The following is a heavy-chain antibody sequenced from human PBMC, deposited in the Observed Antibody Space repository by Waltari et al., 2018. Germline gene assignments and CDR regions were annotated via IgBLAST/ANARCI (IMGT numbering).Heavy chain of an antibody. Sequence: QVHLQVSGPGLVTPSETLSLTCAVSDYSISSGFYWGWIRQPPGKGLEWIGSINHSGSPFYNPSLKSRFTISVDTALNHFSLKLNSVTATDTAVYYCARQGGYINVWWEDYWYFDHWGRGTLVTVSS. CDR1: DYSISSGFY. J-gene: IGHJ2*01. CDR3: ARQGGYINVWWEDYWYFDH. D-gene: IGHD1-26*01. V-gene: IGHV4-38-2*01. CDR2: INHSGSP.